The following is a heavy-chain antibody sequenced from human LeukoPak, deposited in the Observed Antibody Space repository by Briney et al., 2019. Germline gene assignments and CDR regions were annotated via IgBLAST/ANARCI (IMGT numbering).Heavy chain of an antibody. Sequence: SETLSLTCTVSGGPISSSSYYWGWIRQPPGKGLEWIGSMYYSGSTYYNPSLKSRVTISVDTSKNQFSLKLSSVTAADTAVYYCARDLRRGYYFDYWGQGTLVTVSS. CDR1: GGPISSSSYY. V-gene: IGHV4-39*07. CDR2: MYYSGST. J-gene: IGHJ4*02. CDR3: ARDLRRGYYFDY.